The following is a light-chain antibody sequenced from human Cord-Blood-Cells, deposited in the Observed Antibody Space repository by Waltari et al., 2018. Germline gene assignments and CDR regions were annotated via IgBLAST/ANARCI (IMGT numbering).Light chain of an antibody. CDR1: SSDVGGYNY. Sequence: QSALTQPRSVSGSPGQSVTIYCTGTSSDVGGYNYFSWYQQHPGKAPKLMIYDVSKRPSGVPDRFSGSKSGNTASLTISGLQAEDEADYYCCSYAGSYTWVFGGGTKLTVL. CDR3: CSYAGSYTWV. CDR2: DVS. V-gene: IGLV2-11*01. J-gene: IGLJ3*02.